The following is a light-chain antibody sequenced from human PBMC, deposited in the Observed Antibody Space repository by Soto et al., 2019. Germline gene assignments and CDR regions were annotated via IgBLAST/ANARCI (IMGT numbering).Light chain of an antibody. V-gene: IGLV1-40*01. Sequence: QSVLTQPPSVSGAPGQRVTLSCTGGGSKIGAGYDVHWYQQLPGTAPKLLIYGNSNRPSGVPDRFSGSKSGTSASLAITGLQAEDESDYYCQSYDSSLSGSGVFGGGTQLTVL. J-gene: IGLJ2*01. CDR2: GNS. CDR1: GSKIGAGYD. CDR3: QSYDSSLSGSGV.